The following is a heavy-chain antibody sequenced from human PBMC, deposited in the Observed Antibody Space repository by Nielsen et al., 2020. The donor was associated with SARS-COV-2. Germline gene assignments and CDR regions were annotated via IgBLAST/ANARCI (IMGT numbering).Heavy chain of an antibody. J-gene: IGHJ5*02. CDR2: IYYSGST. V-gene: IGHV4-59*08. Sequence: GSLRLSCTVSGGSISSYYWSWIRQPPGKGLEWIGYIYYSGSTNYNPSLKSRVTISVDTSKNQFSLKLSSVTAADTAVYYCARLPSPRYCSSTSCYLFDPWGQGTLVTVSS. CDR1: GGSISSYY. CDR3: ARLPSPRYCSSTSCYLFDP. D-gene: IGHD2-2*01.